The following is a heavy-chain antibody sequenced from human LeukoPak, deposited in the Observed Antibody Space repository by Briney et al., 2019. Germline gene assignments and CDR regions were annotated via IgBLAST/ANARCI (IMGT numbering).Heavy chain of an antibody. CDR2: ISSSSSYI. J-gene: IGHJ3*02. D-gene: IGHD6-6*01. V-gene: IGHV3-21*01. CDR3: ARERIASPDAFDI. Sequence: GGSLRLSCAASGFTFSSYSMNWVRQAPGKGLEWVSSISSSSSYIYYADSVKGRFTISRDNAKNSLYLQMNSLRAEDTAVYYCARERIASPDAFDIWGQGTMVTVSS. CDR1: GFTFSSYS.